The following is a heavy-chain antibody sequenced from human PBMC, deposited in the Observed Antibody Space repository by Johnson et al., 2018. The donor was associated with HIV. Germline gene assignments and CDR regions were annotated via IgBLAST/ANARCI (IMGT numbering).Heavy chain of an antibody. CDR3: AKDPSVYISMIELSRGAFDI. J-gene: IGHJ3*02. CDR2: ISYDGSHT. V-gene: IGHV3-30*18. CDR1: GFTFNSYG. D-gene: IGHD3-22*01. Sequence: QMLLVESGGGVVQPGRSLRLFCAASGFTFNSYGMHWVRQAPGKGLEWVTFISYDGSHTYYADSVKGRFTISRDNSKNMLYLKVNSLRVDDTAVYYCAKDPSVYISMIELSRGAFDIWGQGTKVTVSS.